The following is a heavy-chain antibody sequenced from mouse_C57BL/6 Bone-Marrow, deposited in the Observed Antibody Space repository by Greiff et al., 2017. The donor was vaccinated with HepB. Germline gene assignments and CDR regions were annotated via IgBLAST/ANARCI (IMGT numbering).Heavy chain of an antibody. CDR3: ARLASYYYGSSPYYYAMDY. CDR2: IYPRSGNT. CDR1: GYTFTSYG. D-gene: IGHD1-1*01. V-gene: IGHV1-81*01. Sequence: VQLQQSGAELARPGASVKLSCKASGYTFTSYGISWVKQRTGQGLEWIGEIYPRSGNTYYNEKFKGKATLTAVKSSSTAYMELRSLTSEDSAVYFCARLASYYYGSSPYYYAMDYWGQGTSVTVSS. J-gene: IGHJ4*01.